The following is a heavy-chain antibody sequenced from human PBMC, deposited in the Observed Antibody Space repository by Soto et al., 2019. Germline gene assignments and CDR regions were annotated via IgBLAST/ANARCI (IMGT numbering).Heavy chain of an antibody. V-gene: IGHV3-48*02. CDR1: GFTFSSYS. Sequence: QPGGSLRLSCAASGFTFSSYSMNWVRQAPGKGLEWVSYISSSSSTIYYADSVKGRFTISRDNAKNSLYLQMNSLRDEDTAVYYCARAPPRSVLRFLERMEGGYYGMDVWGQGTTVTVSS. J-gene: IGHJ6*02. CDR2: ISSSSSTI. D-gene: IGHD3-3*01. CDR3: ARAPPRSVLRFLERMEGGYYGMDV.